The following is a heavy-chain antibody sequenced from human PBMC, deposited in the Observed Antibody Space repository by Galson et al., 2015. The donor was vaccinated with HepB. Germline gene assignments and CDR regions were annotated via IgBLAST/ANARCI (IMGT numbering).Heavy chain of an antibody. J-gene: IGHJ4*01. Sequence: SLRLSCATSDFNFIPFTIRWVRQAPGKGLEWVAFISCDGVIEHYTDSVKGRLSISRDNSKNTLDLQLTSLRHEDTAIYYCVREAGCVAPRYHMDYWGQGTPAIVSS. CDR2: ISCDGVIE. CDR1: DFNFIPFT. V-gene: IGHV3-30-3*01. D-gene: IGHD2-2*01. CDR3: VREAGCVAPRYHMDY.